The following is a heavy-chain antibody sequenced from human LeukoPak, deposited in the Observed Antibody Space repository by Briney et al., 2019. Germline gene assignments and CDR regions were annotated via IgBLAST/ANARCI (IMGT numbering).Heavy chain of an antibody. CDR2: INHSGST. Sequence: SETLSLTCAVYGGSFSGYYWSWIRQPPGKGLEWIGEINHSGSTNYNPPLKSRVTISVDTSKNQFSLKLSSVTAADTAVYYCARGSGWYRSYYFDYWGQGTLVTVSS. CDR3: ARGSGWYRSYYFDY. D-gene: IGHD6-19*01. V-gene: IGHV4-34*01. J-gene: IGHJ4*02. CDR1: GGSFSGYY.